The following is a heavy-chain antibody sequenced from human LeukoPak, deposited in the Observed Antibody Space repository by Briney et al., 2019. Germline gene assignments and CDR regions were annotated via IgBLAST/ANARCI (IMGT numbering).Heavy chain of an antibody. CDR1: GGTFSSYA. D-gene: IGHD3-22*01. V-gene: IGHV1-69*05. J-gene: IGHJ3*02. CDR3: ARATTLYYYDSSGIDAFDI. Sequence: SVKVSCKASGGTFSSYAISWVRQAPGQGLEWMGRMIPIFGTANYAQKFQGRVTITTDESTSTAYMELSSLRSEDTAVYYCARATTLYYYDSSGIDAFDIWGQGTMVTVSS. CDR2: MIPIFGTA.